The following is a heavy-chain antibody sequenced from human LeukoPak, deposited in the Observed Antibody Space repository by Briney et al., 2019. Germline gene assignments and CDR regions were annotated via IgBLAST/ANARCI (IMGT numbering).Heavy chain of an antibody. CDR1: GFTFSSYA. D-gene: IGHD3-10*01. CDR3: AKEVRGYWSFDL. J-gene: IGHJ2*01. CDR2: ISDSGGNT. V-gene: IGHV3-23*01. Sequence: GGSLRLSCAASGFTFSSYAMSWVRQAPGKGLEWVSAISDSGGNTYYADSVKGRFTISRDNSKNTLYLQMYGLRAEDTAVYYCAKEVRGYWSFDLWGRGTLVTVSS.